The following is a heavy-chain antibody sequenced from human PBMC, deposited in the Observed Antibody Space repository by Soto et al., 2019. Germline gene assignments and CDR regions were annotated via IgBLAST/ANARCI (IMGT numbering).Heavy chain of an antibody. V-gene: IGHV3-7*01. CDR3: ARVTDYYESSGYFDY. D-gene: IGHD3-22*01. CDR2: IKQDGSEK. Sequence: EVQLVESGGGLVQPGGSLRLSCAASGFTFSSYWMSWVRQAPGKGLEWVANIKQDGSEKYYVDSVKDRFTISRDNAKNSLNLQMNSLRAEDTAVYYCARVTDYYESSGYFDYWGQGTLVTVSS. CDR1: GFTFSSYW. J-gene: IGHJ4*02.